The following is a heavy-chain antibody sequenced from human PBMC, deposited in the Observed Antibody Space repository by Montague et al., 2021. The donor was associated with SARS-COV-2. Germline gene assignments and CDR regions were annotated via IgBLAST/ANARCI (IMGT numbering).Heavy chain of an antibody. CDR1: GGSISSGGYY. Sequence: TLSLTCTVYGGSISSGGYYWSWIRPHPGKGLEWIGYIYYSGSTYSNPSLKSRVTISVDTSKNQFSLKLSTVTAADTAVYYCARAYITMVVVVSAFDIWGQGTMVTVSS. V-gene: IGHV4-31*03. J-gene: IGHJ3*02. D-gene: IGHD3-22*01. CDR2: IYYSGST. CDR3: ARAYITMVVVVSAFDI.